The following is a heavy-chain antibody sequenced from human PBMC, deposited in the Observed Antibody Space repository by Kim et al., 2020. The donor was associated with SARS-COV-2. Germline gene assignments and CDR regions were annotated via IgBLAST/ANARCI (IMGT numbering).Heavy chain of an antibody. CDR2: T. V-gene: IGHV4-59*08. Sequence: TNYNPSLKSRGTRSVDTAKNKRSLKLSSVTDADTAVYYCARHQTRYYFDYWDEGTLVTVSS. J-gene: IGHJ4*02. CDR3: ARHQTRYYFDY.